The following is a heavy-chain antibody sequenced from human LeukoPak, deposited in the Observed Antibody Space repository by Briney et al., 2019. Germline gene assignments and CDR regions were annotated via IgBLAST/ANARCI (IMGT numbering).Heavy chain of an antibody. D-gene: IGHD3-22*01. CDR1: GASISSYS. V-gene: IGHV4-59*01. CDR2: IYYTGST. CDR3: AREFDSSSSWTKWFDP. Sequence: SETLSLTCTVSGASISSYSWSWLRQPPGKGLEWIGYIYYTGSTNYNPSLKSRVTMSVDTSKNQFSLRLSFVTAADTAVYYCAREFDSSSSWTKWFDPWGQGTLVTVSS. J-gene: IGHJ5*02.